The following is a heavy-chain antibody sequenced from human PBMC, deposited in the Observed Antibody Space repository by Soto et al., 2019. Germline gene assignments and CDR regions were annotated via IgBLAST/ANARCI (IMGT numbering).Heavy chain of an antibody. CDR2: IIPILGIA. D-gene: IGHD1-26*01. J-gene: IGHJ5*02. CDR3: ARAEEPYNWFDP. CDR1: GGTFSSYT. Sequence: SVKVSCKASGGTFSSYTISWVRQAPGQGLEWMGRIIPILGIANYAQKFQGRVTITADKSTSTAYMELSSLRSEDTAVYYCARAEEPYNWFDPWGQGTLVTVSS. V-gene: IGHV1-69*02.